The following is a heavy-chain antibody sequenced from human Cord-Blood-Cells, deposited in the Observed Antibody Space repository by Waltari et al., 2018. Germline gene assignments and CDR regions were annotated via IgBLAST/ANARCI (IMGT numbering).Heavy chain of an antibody. CDR2: INPNRGGT. D-gene: IGHD6-19*01. CDR3: AFTVAGRDWFDP. Sequence: QVQLVQSGAEVKKPGASVKVSCKASGYTFTGYYMHWVRQAPGQGLAWMGRINPNRGGTNYAQKFQGRVTMTRDTSISTAYMELSMLRSDDTAVYYCAFTVAGRDWFDPWGQGTLVTVSS. J-gene: IGHJ5*02. CDR1: GYTFTGYY. V-gene: IGHV1-2*06.